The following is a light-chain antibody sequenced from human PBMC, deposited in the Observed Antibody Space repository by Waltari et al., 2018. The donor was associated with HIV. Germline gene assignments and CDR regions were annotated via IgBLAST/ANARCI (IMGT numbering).Light chain of an antibody. Sequence: QSALTQPASVSGSPGQSITISCTGTSSDVGGHNYVSWYQQHPGKAPKLMIYDVSNRPSGVSNRFSGSKSGNTASLTISGLQAEDEADYYCSSYTSSSTLGVFGTGTKVTVL. V-gene: IGLV2-14*03. CDR2: DVS. CDR3: SSYTSSSTLGV. J-gene: IGLJ1*01. CDR1: SSDVGGHNY.